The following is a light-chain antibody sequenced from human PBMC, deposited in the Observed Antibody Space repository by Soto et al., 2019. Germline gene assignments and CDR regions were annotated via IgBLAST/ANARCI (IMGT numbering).Light chain of an antibody. J-gene: IGLJ2*01. CDR3: NSYTSSSTLDVV. CDR1: SSDVGGYNY. CDR2: AVS. V-gene: IGLV2-14*03. Sequence: QAVVTQPASVSGSPGQSITISCTGTSSDVGGYNYVSWYQQHPGKAPKLIIYAVSNRPSGVSDRFSGSKSGNTASLTISGLQPEDEADYYCNSYTSSSTLDVVFGGGTKVTVL.